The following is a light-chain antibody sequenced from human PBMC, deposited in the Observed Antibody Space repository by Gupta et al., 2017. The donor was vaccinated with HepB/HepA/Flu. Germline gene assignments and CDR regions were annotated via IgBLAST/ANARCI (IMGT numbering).Light chain of an antibody. V-gene: IGKV2-40*01. CDR2: TLS. CDR1: QSILDSDDGNTY. CDR3: MHRSDGPPLT. Sequence: DIVMTQTPLSLPVPPGEPASISCRSSQSILDSDDGNTYLDWYLQKPGQSPQLLIYTLSYRAAGVPDRCCGSGSGTEFTLISISVEAEDVLVDYCMHRSDGPPLTFGGGTKVEIK. J-gene: IGKJ4*01.